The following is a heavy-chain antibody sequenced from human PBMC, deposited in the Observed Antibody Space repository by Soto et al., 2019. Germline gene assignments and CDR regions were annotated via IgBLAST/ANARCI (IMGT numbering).Heavy chain of an antibody. J-gene: IGHJ6*02. CDR1: GYTFIRYG. CDR2: ISPYNDYT. D-gene: IGHD3-22*01. CDR3: ARAGYYDNFWKKLNYYGLDV. V-gene: IGHV1-18*01. Sequence: QVQLVQSAAEVKKPGASVKVTCKASGYTFIRYGITWVRQAPGQGLEWVGWISPYNDYTEYAQKFHGRVTMTTDTSSRTVTMALRGLRSDDTAVYDCARAGYYDNFWKKLNYYGLDVWGQGTTVTVS.